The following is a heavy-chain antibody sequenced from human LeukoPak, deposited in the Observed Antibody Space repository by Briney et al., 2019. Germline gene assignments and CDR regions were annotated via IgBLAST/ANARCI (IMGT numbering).Heavy chain of an antibody. D-gene: IGHD6-13*01. Sequence: PSGTLSLTCTVSGGSISTNGYYWSWIRQPPGKGLEWIGYIYYSGDTYYNPSLPSLKSRVTISVDRSRNQFSLKLNSVTAADTAVYYCARDGSLGGQQLVKPYWYFDLWGRGTLVTVSS. CDR2: IYYSGDT. J-gene: IGHJ2*01. CDR1: GGSISTNGYY. CDR3: ARDGSLGGQQLVKPYWYFDL. V-gene: IGHV4-30-2*01.